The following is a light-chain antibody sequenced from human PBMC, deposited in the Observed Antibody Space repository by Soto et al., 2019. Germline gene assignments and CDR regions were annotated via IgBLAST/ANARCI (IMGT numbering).Light chain of an antibody. V-gene: IGLV2-14*01. CDR2: DVS. CDR3: SSYSSSGTLYV. CDR1: SSDVGDYNY. Sequence: QSALTQPASVSGSPGQSITISCTGSSSDVGDYNYVAWYQQHPDKAPKLMIFDVSSRPSGVSNRFSGSKSGNTASLTISGLQAEDEADYSCSSYSSSGTLYVFGTGTKLTVL. J-gene: IGLJ1*01.